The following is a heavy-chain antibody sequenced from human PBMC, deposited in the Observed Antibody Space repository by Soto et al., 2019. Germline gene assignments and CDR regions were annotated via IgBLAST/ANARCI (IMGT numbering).Heavy chain of an antibody. CDR3: ARGGFVAGLYNAMDA. Sequence: QVQLVQSGAEVKKPGSSVKVSCKASGGTLSTNAISWVRQAPGQGLEWMGAIIPMFGSPKYAQKFQGRVTITADNSTSTIYMEMISLTSADTAVYYCARGGFVAGLYNAMDAWGQGTAVAVSS. D-gene: IGHD2-21*01. V-gene: IGHV1-69*06. CDR2: IIPMFGSP. CDR1: GGTLSTNA. J-gene: IGHJ6*02.